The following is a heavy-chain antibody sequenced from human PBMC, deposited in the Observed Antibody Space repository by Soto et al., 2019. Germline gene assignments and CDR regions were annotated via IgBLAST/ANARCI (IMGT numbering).Heavy chain of an antibody. CDR3: ARHSSGHYNWFGP. Sequence: QVQLQESGPGLVKPSETLSLTCTVSGGSITSYYWSWIRQPPGKGLEWIGYIYYSGATNYNPSLKSRRPISVDPYKKQLSLKLSSVTAADTAVYYCARHSSGHYNWFGPWGQGTLVTVSS. J-gene: IGHJ5*02. CDR2: IYYSGAT. CDR1: GGSITSYY. V-gene: IGHV4-59*08. D-gene: IGHD6-25*01.